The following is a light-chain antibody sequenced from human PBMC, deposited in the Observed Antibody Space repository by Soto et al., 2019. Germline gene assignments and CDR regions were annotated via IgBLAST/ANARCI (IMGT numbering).Light chain of an antibody. V-gene: IGKV3-11*01. Sequence: EIVLTQSPATLSLSPGERATLSCRASQSVSSYLAWYQQKPGQAPRLLIYDASNRATGIPARFSGSRSRTVFTLTFSSLEPEDFAVYYCQQRSNWSWTFGQGTKVDIK. J-gene: IGKJ1*01. CDR3: QQRSNWSWT. CDR1: QSVSSY. CDR2: DAS.